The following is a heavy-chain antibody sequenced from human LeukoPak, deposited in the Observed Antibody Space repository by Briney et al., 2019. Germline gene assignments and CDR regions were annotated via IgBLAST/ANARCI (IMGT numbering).Heavy chain of an antibody. CDR2: ISSSGGST. CDR3: AKDWVAGDY. CDR1: GFTFSSYE. J-gene: IGHJ4*02. D-gene: IGHD6-19*01. Sequence: GGSLRLSCAASGFTFSSYEMNWVRQAPGKGLEWASKISSSGGSTYYADSVKGRFTISRDNSKNTLYLQMNSLRAEDTAVYYCAKDWVAGDYWGQGTLVTVSS. V-gene: IGHV3-23*01.